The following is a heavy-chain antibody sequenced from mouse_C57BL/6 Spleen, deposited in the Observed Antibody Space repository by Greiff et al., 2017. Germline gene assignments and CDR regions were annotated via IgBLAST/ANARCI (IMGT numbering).Heavy chain of an antibody. D-gene: IGHD1-1*01. CDR1: GYSFTSSY. V-gene: IGHV1-66*01. J-gene: IGHJ3*01. CDR3: ATYGSSLAWFAY. Sequence: VQLHQSGPELVKPGASVKISCKASGYSFTSSYIHWVKQRPGQGLEWIGWIYPGSGNTKYNEKFKGKATLTADTSSSTAYMQLSSLTSEDSAVYYCATYGSSLAWFAYWGQGTLVTVSA. CDR2: IYPGSGNT.